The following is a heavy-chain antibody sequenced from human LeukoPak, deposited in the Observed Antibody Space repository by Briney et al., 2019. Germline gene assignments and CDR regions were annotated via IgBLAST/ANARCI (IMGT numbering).Heavy chain of an antibody. V-gene: IGHV3-23*01. Sequence: GGSLRPSCAASGFTFTNFGMSWVRQAPGKGLEWVSSVRGGGDVTYYARSVRGRFTISRDNSKNTVYLQMNSPTAEDTAIYYCAKSLEESYDILIGLSSFDYWGQGTLATVS. CDR1: GFTFTNFG. D-gene: IGHD3-9*01. J-gene: IGHJ4*02. CDR2: VRGGGDVT. CDR3: AKSLEESYDILIGLSSFDY.